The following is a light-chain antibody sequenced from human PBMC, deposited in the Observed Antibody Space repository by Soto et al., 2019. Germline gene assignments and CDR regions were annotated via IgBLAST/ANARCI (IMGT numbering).Light chain of an antibody. CDR1: QSLLHSDGITY. V-gene: IGKV2-24*01. J-gene: IGKJ2*01. CDR2: RNS. Sequence: DILMTQTPLSSPVTLGQPASISCRSSQSLLHSDGITYLSWLHQRPGQPPRLLIYRNSNRFSGVPDRFSGSGAVTDFTLKISRVEAEDVGVYYCMQATQFPYTVGQGTKLEIK. CDR3: MQATQFPYT.